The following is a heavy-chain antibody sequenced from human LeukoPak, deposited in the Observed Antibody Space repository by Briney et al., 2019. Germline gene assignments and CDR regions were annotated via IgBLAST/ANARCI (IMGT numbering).Heavy chain of an antibody. Sequence: SETLSPTCTVSGGSISSTGYYWGWIRQPPGKGLEWIGSIYYSGSTYYNPSLKSRVTISVDTSKNQFSLKLSSVTAADTAVYYCARGGYSINWADAFDIWGQGTMVTVSS. CDR3: ARGGYSINWADAFDI. CDR1: GGSISSTGYY. V-gene: IGHV4-39*07. D-gene: IGHD6-13*01. J-gene: IGHJ3*02. CDR2: IYYSGST.